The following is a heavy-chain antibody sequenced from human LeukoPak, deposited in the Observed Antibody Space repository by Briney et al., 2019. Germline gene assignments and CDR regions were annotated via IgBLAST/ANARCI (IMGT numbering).Heavy chain of an antibody. Sequence: GGSLRLSCAASGFAFSTYAMHWVRQAPGKGLEWVAVISYDGSSKYYADSVKGRFTISRDNSKNTLYLQMNSLRAEDTAVYYCARARSSYGYGDAFDIWGQGTMVTVSS. D-gene: IGHD5-18*01. CDR3: ARARSSYGYGDAFDI. J-gene: IGHJ3*02. CDR1: GFAFSTYA. CDR2: ISYDGSSK. V-gene: IGHV3-30*04.